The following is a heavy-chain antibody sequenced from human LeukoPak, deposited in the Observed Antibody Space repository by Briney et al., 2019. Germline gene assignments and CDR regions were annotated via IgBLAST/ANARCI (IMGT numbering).Heavy chain of an antibody. Sequence: ASVKVSCKASGYTFTNYGNTWVRQAPGQGLEWMEWSSNYKGNTTYSQRLQGRVTMTPDTSTSTAYMELRSLRSDDTAVYYCATEGGWAPTDYGENVYWGQGTLVTVSS. CDR3: ATEGGWAPTDYGENVY. V-gene: IGHV1-18*01. CDR2: SSNYKGNT. CDR1: GYTFTNYG. J-gene: IGHJ4*02. D-gene: IGHD4-17*01.